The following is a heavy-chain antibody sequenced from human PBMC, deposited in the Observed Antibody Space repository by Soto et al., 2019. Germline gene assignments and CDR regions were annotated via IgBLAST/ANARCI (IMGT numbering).Heavy chain of an antibody. CDR1: GFTFTAYG. Sequence: TVGSLRLSCAASGFTFTAYGMHWVRQAPGKGLEWVAVIWYDGTKKYYADSVKGRFTISRDNSRNSLYLQVNSLRVEDTAVYYCARDLGHGNGPFDYWGQGALVTVSS. CDR3: ARDLGHGNGPFDY. D-gene: IGHD1-26*01. V-gene: IGHV3-33*01. CDR2: IWYDGTKK. J-gene: IGHJ4*02.